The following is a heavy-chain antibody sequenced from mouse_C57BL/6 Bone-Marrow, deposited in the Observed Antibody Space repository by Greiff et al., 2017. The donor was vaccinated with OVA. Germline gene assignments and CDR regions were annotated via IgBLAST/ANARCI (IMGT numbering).Heavy chain of an antibody. CDR3: TREFDCYPY. CDR2: IYPGSGST. D-gene: IGHD2-3*01. Sequence: LQPPGSELVRPGASVKLSCKASGYTFTSYWMHWVKQRPGQGLEWIGNIYPGSGSTNSAEKFKSKATLTVDTSSRTAYMQLSSLTSEDSSGYYCTREFDCYPYWGQGTTLTVSS. CDR1: GYTFTSYW. V-gene: IGHV1S22*01. J-gene: IGHJ2*01.